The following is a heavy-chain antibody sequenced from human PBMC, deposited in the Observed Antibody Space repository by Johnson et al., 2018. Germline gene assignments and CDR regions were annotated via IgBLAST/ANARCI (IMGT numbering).Heavy chain of an antibody. D-gene: IGHD6-19*01. CDR1: GGSISSYS. Sequence: QVQLRESGPGLVKPSETLSLTCTVSGGSISSYSWNWIRQPPGKGLEWIGYVYYSGTPDYHPSLKRRVTLSVDTSKTQFSLKLTSLTAADTAVYYCAKAQWLALDIFDIWGQGTMVTVSS. J-gene: IGHJ3*02. V-gene: IGHV4-59*01. CDR3: AKAQWLALDIFDI. CDR2: VYYSGTP.